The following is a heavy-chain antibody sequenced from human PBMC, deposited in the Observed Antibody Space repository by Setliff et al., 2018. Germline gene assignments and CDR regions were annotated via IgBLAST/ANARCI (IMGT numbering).Heavy chain of an antibody. V-gene: IGHV4-39*01. D-gene: IGHD3-16*01. CDR3: ARLPNYVWGSPVDY. CDR1: GASITNINYY. CDR2: IFYSGRT. Sequence: ETLSLTCTVSGASITNINYYWGLIRQPPGKGLEWIGSIFYSGRTFYNPSLKSRVTISVDTSKNQFSLTLSSVTAADTAVYYCARLPNYVWGSPVDYWGQGTPVTVSS. J-gene: IGHJ4*02.